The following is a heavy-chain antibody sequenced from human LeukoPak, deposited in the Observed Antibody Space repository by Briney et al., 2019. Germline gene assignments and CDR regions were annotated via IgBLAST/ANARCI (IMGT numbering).Heavy chain of an antibody. D-gene: IGHD3-10*01. V-gene: IGHV1-24*01. Sequence: ASVKVSCKVSGYTLTELSMHWVRQAPGKGLEWMGGFDPEDGETIYAQKFQGRVTMTEDTSTDTAYMELSSLRSEDTAVYYCATAGGAGSPGRGNYYYYYMDVWGKGTTVTVSS. CDR2: FDPEDGET. CDR3: ATAGGAGSPGRGNYYYYYMDV. J-gene: IGHJ6*03. CDR1: GYTLTELS.